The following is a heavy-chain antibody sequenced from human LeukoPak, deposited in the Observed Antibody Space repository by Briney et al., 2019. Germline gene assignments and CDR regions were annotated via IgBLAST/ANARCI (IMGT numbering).Heavy chain of an antibody. Sequence: SGGSLRLSCAASGFTFSSYAMSWVRQAPGKGLEWVSAISGSGGSTYYADSVKGRFTISRDNSKNTLYLQMNSLRVEDTAVYYCAKDYYGSGRYPSGAFDIWGQGTMVTVSS. J-gene: IGHJ3*02. V-gene: IGHV3-23*01. CDR3: AKDYYGSGRYPSGAFDI. CDR2: ISGSGGST. CDR1: GFTFSSYA. D-gene: IGHD3-10*01.